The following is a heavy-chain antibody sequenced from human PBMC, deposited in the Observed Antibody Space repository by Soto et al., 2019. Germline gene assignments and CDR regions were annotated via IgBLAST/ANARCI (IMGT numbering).Heavy chain of an antibody. Sequence: LALTCAVYGGSFSGYYWSWIRQPPGKGLEWIGEINHSGSTNYNPSLKSRVTISVDTSKNQFSLKLSSVTAADTAVYYGARGGDGSLFDDWGQGTLVTVAS. CDR2: INHSGST. D-gene: IGHD1-26*01. J-gene: IGHJ4*02. CDR1: GGSFSGYY. V-gene: IGHV4-34*01. CDR3: ARGGDGSLFDD.